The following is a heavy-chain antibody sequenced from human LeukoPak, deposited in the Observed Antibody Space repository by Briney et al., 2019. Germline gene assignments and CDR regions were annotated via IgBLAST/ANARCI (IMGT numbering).Heavy chain of an antibody. Sequence: GASVKVSCKASGYTFTDYHIHWVRQAPGQGLEWLGRINSNSGGTEYGQKFQGRITMTRDTSINSAFMELSRLTSDDTALYYCARLLGSFYDFWGQGTLVT. J-gene: IGHJ4*02. CDR1: GYTFTDYH. V-gene: IGHV1-2*02. D-gene: IGHD1-26*01. CDR2: INSNSGGT. CDR3: ARLLGSFYDF.